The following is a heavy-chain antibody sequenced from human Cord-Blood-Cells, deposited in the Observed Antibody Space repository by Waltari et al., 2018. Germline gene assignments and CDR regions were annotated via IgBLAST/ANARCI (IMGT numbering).Heavy chain of an antibody. Sequence: QVQLVQSGAEVKKPGASVKVSCKASGYTFTSYAMHWVRQAPGQRPEWMGWINAGKGNTKYSQKFQGRVTITRDTSASTAYMVLSSLRSEDTAVYYCARDLSSGWYFDYWGQGTLVTVSS. CDR2: INAGKGNT. CDR1: GYTFTSYA. V-gene: IGHV1-3*01. CDR3: ARDLSSGWYFDY. D-gene: IGHD6-19*01. J-gene: IGHJ4*02.